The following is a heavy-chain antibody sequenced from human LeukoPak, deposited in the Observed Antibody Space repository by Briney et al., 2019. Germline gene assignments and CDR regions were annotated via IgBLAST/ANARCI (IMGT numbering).Heavy chain of an antibody. J-gene: IGHJ5*02. CDR2: INESGST. D-gene: IGHD1-7*01. Sequence: PSDTLSLTCAVYGGSFSGHYWSWIRQPPGMGLEWIGEINESGSTNYNPTLKSRVTISVDTSKKQFSLKLSSVTAADTAVYYCARNHNWNYAAWGQGTLVTVSS. CDR1: GGSFSGHY. V-gene: IGHV4-34*01. CDR3: ARNHNWNYAA.